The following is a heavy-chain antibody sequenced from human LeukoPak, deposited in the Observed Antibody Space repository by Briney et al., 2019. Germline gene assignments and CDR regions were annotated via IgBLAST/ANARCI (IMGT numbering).Heavy chain of an antibody. D-gene: IGHD3-10*01. CDR1: GFTFSSYG. Sequence: GGSLRLSCAASGFTFSSYGMHWVRQAPGKGLEWVAVISYDGSNKYYADSVKGRFTISRDNSKNMLYLQMNSLRAEDTAVYYCATPPTHYYGSGSYSSPFDYWGQGTLVTVSS. J-gene: IGHJ4*02. CDR3: ATPPTHYYGSGSYSSPFDY. CDR2: ISYDGSNK. V-gene: IGHV3-30*03.